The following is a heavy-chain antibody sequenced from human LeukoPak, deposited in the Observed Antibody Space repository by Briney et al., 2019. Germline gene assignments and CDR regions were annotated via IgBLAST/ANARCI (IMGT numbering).Heavy chain of an antibody. V-gene: IGHV4-39*01. CDR3: ARRPATLSFDY. D-gene: IGHD5-24*01. Sequence: SETLSLTCTVSGGSISSSSYYWRWIRQPPGKGLVWIGSIYYSGSTYYNPSLKSRVTISVDTSKNQFSLKLSSVTAADTAVYYCARRPATLSFDYWGQGTLVTVSS. CDR2: IYYSGST. CDR1: GGSISSSSYY. J-gene: IGHJ4*02.